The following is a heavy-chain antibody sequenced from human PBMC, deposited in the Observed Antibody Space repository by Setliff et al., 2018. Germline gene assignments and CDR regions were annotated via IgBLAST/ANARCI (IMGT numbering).Heavy chain of an antibody. Sequence: PSETLSLTCTVSGASISTHYWSWIRQPPGKGLEWIGHTYYIGNTNYNPSLKSRVTISVDKSTNQFSLKLNSVTAADTAVYYCVRTDYSDGRYSMDVWGKGTTVTVSS. CDR2: TYYIGNT. CDR1: GASISTHY. CDR3: VRTDYSDGRYSMDV. V-gene: IGHV4-59*11. D-gene: IGHD6-19*01. J-gene: IGHJ6*03.